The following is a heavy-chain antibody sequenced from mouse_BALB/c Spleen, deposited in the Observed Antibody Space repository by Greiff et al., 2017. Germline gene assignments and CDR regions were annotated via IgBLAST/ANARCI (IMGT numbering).Heavy chain of an antibody. J-gene: IGHJ2*01. CDR1: GFTFSSYA. CDR3: ATYYRY. CDR2: ISSGGSYT. V-gene: IGHV5-9-3*01. Sequence: DVKLVESGGGLVKPGGSLKLSCAASGFTFSSYAMSWVRQTPEKRLEWVATISSGGSYTYYPDSVKGRFTISRDNAKNTLYLQMSSLRSEDTAMYYCATYYRYWGQGTTLTVSS. D-gene: IGHD2-14*01.